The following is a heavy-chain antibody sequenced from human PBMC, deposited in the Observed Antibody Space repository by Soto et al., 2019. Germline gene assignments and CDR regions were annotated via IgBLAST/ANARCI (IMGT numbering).Heavy chain of an antibody. CDR2: INHSGTT. V-gene: IGHV4-34*01. CDR1: GGSFSDYQ. D-gene: IGHD1-1*01. CDR3: ARGWRFDP. J-gene: IGHJ5*02. Sequence: PSETLSLTCGVYGGSFSDYQWNWIRQSPGQGLEWSGEINHSGTTKYNPSLESRINLSVDTSKKQFSLKMFSVTAADTAIYYCARGWRFDPWGQGTQVTVS.